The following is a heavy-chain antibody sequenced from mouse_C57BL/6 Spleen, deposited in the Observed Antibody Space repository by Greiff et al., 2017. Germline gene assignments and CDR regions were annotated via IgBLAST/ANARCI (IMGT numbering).Heavy chain of an antibody. V-gene: IGHV1-54*01. Sequence: QVQLQQSGAELVRPGTSVTVSCKASGYAFTNYLIEWVKQRPGQGLEWIGVINPGSGGTNYNEKFKGKATLTADKSSSTAYMQLSSLTSEDSAVYFCVTTAGPYYYAMDYWGQGTSVTVSS. CDR1: GYAFTNYL. J-gene: IGHJ4*01. CDR3: VTTAGPYYYAMDY. CDR2: INPGSGGT. D-gene: IGHD1-2*01.